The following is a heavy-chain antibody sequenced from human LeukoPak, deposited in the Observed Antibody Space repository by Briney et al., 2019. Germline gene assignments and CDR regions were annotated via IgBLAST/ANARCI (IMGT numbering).Heavy chain of an antibody. V-gene: IGHV4-39*07. D-gene: IGHD3-9*01. CDR2: IYYSGST. CDR3: ARDGYDILTGLRLARTFYGMDV. J-gene: IGHJ6*02. Sequence: SETLSLTCTVSGGSISSSSYYWGWIRQPPGKGLEWIGSIYYSGSTYYNPSLKSRVTISVDTSKNQFSLKLSSVTAADTAVYYCARDGYDILTGLRLARTFYGMDVWGQGTTVTVSS. CDR1: GGSISSSSYY.